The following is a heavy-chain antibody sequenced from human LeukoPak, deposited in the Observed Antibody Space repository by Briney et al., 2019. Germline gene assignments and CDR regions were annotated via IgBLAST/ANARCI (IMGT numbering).Heavy chain of an antibody. Sequence: GGSLRLSCAASGFTFTNYAMHWVRQAPGKGLEWVANILYDGSRKNYADSVKGRFSVYRDNSKNMVYLQMDSLRGEDTAVYYCARQGKAVAALLDYWGQGTLVTVSS. CDR1: GFTFTNYA. D-gene: IGHD6-19*01. J-gene: IGHJ4*02. V-gene: IGHV3-30*03. CDR2: ILYDGSRK. CDR3: ARQGKAVAALLDY.